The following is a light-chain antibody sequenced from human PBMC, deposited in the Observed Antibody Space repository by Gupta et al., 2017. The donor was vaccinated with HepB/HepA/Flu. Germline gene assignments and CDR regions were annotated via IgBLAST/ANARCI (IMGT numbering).Light chain of an antibody. CDR2: GAY. CDR3: QLYGTSTGF. CDR1: EIITSTS. J-gene: IGKJ4*01. V-gene: IGKV3-20*01. Sequence: EIVLTQSPVTVSLSSGERATLSCRASEIITSTSLAWYQQKPGQAPSLLSYGAYSRATGIPDRFSGSGSGKEFNLTISRLEPEDCAVYYCQLYGTSTGFFGGGTKVEIK.